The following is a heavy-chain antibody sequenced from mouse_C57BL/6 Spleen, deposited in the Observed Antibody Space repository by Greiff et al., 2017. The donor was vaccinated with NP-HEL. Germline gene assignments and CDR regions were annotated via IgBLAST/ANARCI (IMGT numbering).Heavy chain of an antibody. CDR1: GFTFSDYG. CDR2: ISSGSSTI. D-gene: IGHD2-4*01. Sequence: DVMLVESGGGLVKPGGSLKLSCAASGFTFSDYGMHWVRQAPEKGLEWVAYISSGSSTIYYADTVKGRFTISRDNAKNTLFLQMTSLRSEDTAMYYCARPGLRRGGYAMDYWGQGTSVTVSS. J-gene: IGHJ4*01. V-gene: IGHV5-17*01. CDR3: ARPGLRRGGYAMDY.